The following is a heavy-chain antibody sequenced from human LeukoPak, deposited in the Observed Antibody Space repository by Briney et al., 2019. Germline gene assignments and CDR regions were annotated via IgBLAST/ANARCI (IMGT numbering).Heavy chain of an antibody. CDR1: GYTFTGYY. CDR3: ARGRRVGATGRGDFDI. J-gene: IGHJ3*02. V-gene: IGHV1-2*06. Sequence: ASVKVSCKASGYTFTGYYMHWVRQAPGQGLEWMGRINPNSGGTNYAQKFQGGVTMTRDTSISTAYMELSRLRSDDTAVYYCARGRRVGATGRGDFDIWGQGTMVTVSS. CDR2: INPNSGGT. D-gene: IGHD1-26*01.